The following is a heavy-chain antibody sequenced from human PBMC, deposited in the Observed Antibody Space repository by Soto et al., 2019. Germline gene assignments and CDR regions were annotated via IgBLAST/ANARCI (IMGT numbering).Heavy chain of an antibody. J-gene: IGHJ6*02. CDR2: IYHTGNT. Sequence: HVQLHQSGPRLVKPSQTLSLECSVIGGSVNTGDNYWSWVRQSPGRGLEWIGYIYHTGNTFYNPAVENRVPMSVDASKNQFSLTLTSVTAADTAVYFCAREPLDGMDVWGQGTNVTVSS. CDR3: AREPLDGMDV. CDR1: GGSVNTGDNY. V-gene: IGHV4-30-4*01.